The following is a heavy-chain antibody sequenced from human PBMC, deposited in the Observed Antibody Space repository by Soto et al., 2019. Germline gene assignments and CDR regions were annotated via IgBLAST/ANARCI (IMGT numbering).Heavy chain of an antibody. J-gene: IGHJ4*02. CDR3: AREPLLWFGELSTSPSRYFDY. D-gene: IGHD3-10*01. CDR1: GGSFSGYY. V-gene: IGHV4-34*01. CDR2: INHSGST. Sequence: QVQLQQWGAGLLKPSETLSLTCAVYGGSFSGYYWSWIRQPPGKGLEWIGEINHSGSTNYNPSLKSRVTISVDTSKNQFSLKLSSVTAADTAVYYCAREPLLWFGELSTSPSRYFDYWGQGTLVTVSS.